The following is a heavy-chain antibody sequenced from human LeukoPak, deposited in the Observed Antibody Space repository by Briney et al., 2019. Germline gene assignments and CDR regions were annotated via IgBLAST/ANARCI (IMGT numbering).Heavy chain of an antibody. CDR3: ARQDNWNEGAFDI. D-gene: IGHD1-20*01. CDR1: GGSISSGSYY. Sequence: SQTLSLTCTVSGGSISSGSYYWSWIRQPAGKGLEWIGRIYTSGSTNYNPSLKSRVTISVDTSKNQFSLKLSSVTAADTAVYYCARQDNWNEGAFDIWGQGTMVTVSS. J-gene: IGHJ3*02. V-gene: IGHV4-61*02. CDR2: IYTSGST.